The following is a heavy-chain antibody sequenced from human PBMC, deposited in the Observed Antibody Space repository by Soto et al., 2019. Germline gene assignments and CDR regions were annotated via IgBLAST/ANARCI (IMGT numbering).Heavy chain of an antibody. J-gene: IGHJ4*02. V-gene: IGHV1-46*01. CDR1: GYTFTSYY. D-gene: IGHD3-10*01. CDR2: INPSGGST. Sequence: ASVKVSCKASGYTFTSYYMHWVRQAPGQGLEWMGIINPSGGSTSYAQKFQGRVTMTRDTSTSTVYMELSSLRSEDTAVYYCARDSQKIWFGYNNYFDYWGQGTLVTVSS. CDR3: ARDSQKIWFGYNNYFDY.